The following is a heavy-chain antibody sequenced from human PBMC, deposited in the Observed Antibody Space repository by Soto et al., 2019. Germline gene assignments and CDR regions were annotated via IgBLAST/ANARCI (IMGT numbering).Heavy chain of an antibody. D-gene: IGHD2-2*01. Sequence: QVQLQQWGAGLLKPSETLSLTCAVYGGSFSGYYWSWIRQPPGKGLEWIGEINHSGSTNYNPSLKSRVTRSLDTSKNQFSLKLSSVTAAVTAVYYGARFCSSTSTTLGLVDYWGQGTLVTVSS. CDR1: GGSFSGYY. CDR2: INHSGST. J-gene: IGHJ4*02. CDR3: ARFCSSTSTTLGLVDY. V-gene: IGHV4-34*01.